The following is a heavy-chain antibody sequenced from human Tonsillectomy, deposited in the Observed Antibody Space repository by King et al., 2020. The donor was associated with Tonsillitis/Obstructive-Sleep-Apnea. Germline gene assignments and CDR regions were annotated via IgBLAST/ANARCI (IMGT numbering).Heavy chain of an antibody. Sequence: EVQXVESGAXVKKPGESLKISCKGSGYSFTNYWIGWVRQMPGXGLEWMGIXYPGDSDTRYSPSFQGQVTISANKSISTAYLQWSSLKASDTAMYYCARGANDAFDIWGQGTMVTVSS. V-gene: IGHV5-51*01. J-gene: IGHJ3*02. D-gene: IGHD4/OR15-4a*01. CDR3: ARGANDAFDI. CDR2: XYPGDSDT. CDR1: GYSFTNYW.